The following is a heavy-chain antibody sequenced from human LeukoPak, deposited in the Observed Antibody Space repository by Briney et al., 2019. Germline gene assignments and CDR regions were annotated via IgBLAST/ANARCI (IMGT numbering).Heavy chain of an antibody. CDR3: ARCATPRIACYDF. CDR2: MNPNSGNT. CDR1: GYTFTNYD. Sequence: ASVKVSCKASGYTFTNYDINWVRQATGQGLEWMGWMNPNSGNTGYAQKFQGRVTINRNTSISTAHIELSSLRSEDTAVYYCARCATPRIACYDFWGQGTQVTVSS. J-gene: IGHJ4*02. V-gene: IGHV1-8*02. D-gene: IGHD2-2*01.